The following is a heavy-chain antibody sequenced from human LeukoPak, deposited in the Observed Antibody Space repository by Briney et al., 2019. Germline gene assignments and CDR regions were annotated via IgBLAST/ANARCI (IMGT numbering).Heavy chain of an antibody. Sequence: GGSLRLSCAASGFIFSSYTMNWVRRAPGKGLEWVSYISSSSSTIYYADSVKGRFTISRDNAKNSLYLQMNSLRAEDTAVYYCARGGEYVRLGVDYWGQGTLVTVSS. CDR3: ARGGEYVRLGVDY. D-gene: IGHD3-10*01. CDR1: GFIFSSYT. J-gene: IGHJ4*02. CDR2: ISSSSSTI. V-gene: IGHV3-48*01.